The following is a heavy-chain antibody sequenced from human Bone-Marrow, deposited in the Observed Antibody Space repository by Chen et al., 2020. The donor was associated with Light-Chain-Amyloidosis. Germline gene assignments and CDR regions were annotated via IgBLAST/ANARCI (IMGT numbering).Heavy chain of an antibody. J-gene: IGHJ5*02. Sequence: QMHLHESGPGLVKPSETPSLTCSLSGGPITSDDNYWAWIRQPPGKGLEWIGSFYHTGITYYNPSLRSRVTISLDTSKKQISLNRTSVPAADTAVYYCAGGRGADFGDYGGGWFGPWGQGALVSVSS. CDR1: GGPITSDDNY. V-gene: IGHV4-39*07. CDR2: FYHTGIT. D-gene: IGHD4-17*01. CDR3: AGGRGADFGDYGGGWFGP.